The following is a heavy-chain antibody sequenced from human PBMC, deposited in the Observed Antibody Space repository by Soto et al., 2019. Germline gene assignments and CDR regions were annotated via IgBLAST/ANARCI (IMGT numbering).Heavy chain of an antibody. V-gene: IGHV4-59*01. Sequence: SETLSLTCTVSGGSISSYYWSWIRQPPGKGLEWIGYIYYSGSTNYNPSLKSRVTISVDTSKNQFSLKLSSVTAADTAVYYCAWNRFYCSSTSCYHHFDYWGQGTLVTVSS. CDR2: IYYSGST. CDR3: AWNRFYCSSTSCYHHFDY. J-gene: IGHJ4*02. CDR1: GGSISSYY. D-gene: IGHD2-2*01.